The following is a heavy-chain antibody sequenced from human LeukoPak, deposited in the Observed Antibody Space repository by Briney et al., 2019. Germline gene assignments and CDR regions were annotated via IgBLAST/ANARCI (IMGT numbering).Heavy chain of an antibody. D-gene: IGHD2-15*01. CDR1: GDTFSSHA. Sequence: SVKVSCKASGDTFSSHAFSWVRQAPGQALEWRGGTLPIFATKNYAQKSQGRLTITADASTSTVYMHLDNLTSEDTALYYCARDNLTLRGNVVVVGAAPSSLDPWGQGTLVSVSP. J-gene: IGHJ5*02. CDR3: ARDNLTLRGNVVVVGAAPSSLDP. V-gene: IGHV1-69*01. CDR2: TLPIFATK.